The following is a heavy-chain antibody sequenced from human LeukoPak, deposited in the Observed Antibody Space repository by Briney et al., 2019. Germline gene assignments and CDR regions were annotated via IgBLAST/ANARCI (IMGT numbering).Heavy chain of an antibody. CDR3: AREAPPTITYGSGNRPFDP. Sequence: SVKVSCKASGGTFSSHAISWVRQAPGQGLEWMGRIIPIFGTANYAQKFQGRVTITTDESTSTAYMELSSLRSEDTAVYYCAREAPPTITYGSGNRPFDPWGQGTLVTVSS. CDR2: IIPIFGTA. J-gene: IGHJ5*02. V-gene: IGHV1-69*05. D-gene: IGHD3-10*01. CDR1: GGTFSSHA.